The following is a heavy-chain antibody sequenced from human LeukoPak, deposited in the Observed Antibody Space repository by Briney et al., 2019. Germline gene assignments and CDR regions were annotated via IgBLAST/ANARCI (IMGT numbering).Heavy chain of an antibody. J-gene: IGHJ6*02. CDR1: GGSFSGYY. Sequence: SETLSLTCAVYGGSFSGYYWSWIRQPPGKGLEWIGEINHSGSTDYNPSLKSRVTISVDTSKNQFSLKLSSVTAADTAVYYCARSIVGLRLGYYYYGMDVWGQGTTVTVSS. CDR3: ARSIVGLRLGYYYYGMDV. V-gene: IGHV4-34*01. CDR2: INHSGST. D-gene: IGHD5-12*01.